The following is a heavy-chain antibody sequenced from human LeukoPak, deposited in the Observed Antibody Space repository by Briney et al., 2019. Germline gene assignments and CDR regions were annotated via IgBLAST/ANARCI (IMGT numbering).Heavy chain of an antibody. J-gene: IGHJ4*02. CDR2: IYYSGST. CDR3: ARGVYIAAAQYAY. Sequence: SETLSLTCTVSGGSISSYCWSWIRQPPGKGLEWIGYIYYSGSTNYNPSLKSRVTISVDTSKNQFSLKLSSVTAADTAVYYCARGVYIAAAQYAYWGQGTLVTVSS. D-gene: IGHD6-13*01. CDR1: GGSISSYC. V-gene: IGHV4-59*01.